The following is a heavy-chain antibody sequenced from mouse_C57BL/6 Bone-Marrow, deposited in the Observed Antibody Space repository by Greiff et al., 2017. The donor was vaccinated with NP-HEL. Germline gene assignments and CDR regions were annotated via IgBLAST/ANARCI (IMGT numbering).Heavy chain of an antibody. J-gene: IGHJ2*01. Sequence: QVQLQQPGAELVMPGASVKLSCKASGYTFTSYWMHWVKQRPGQGLEWIGEIDPSDSYTNYNQKFKGKSTLTVDKSSSTAYMQLSSLTSEVSEVYYCARNYGSGAFDYWGQGTTLTVSS. D-gene: IGHD1-1*01. CDR3: ARNYGSGAFDY. CDR1: GYTFTSYW. CDR2: IDPSDSYT. V-gene: IGHV1-69*01.